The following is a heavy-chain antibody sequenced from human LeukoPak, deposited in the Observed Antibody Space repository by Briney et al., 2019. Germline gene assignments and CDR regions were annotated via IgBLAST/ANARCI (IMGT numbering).Heavy chain of an antibody. Sequence: GGSLRLSCAASGFSFDDYAMHWVRQAPGKGLEWVSGISYNSGSIAYADSVKGRFTISRDNTKNTLYLQMNSLGAEDTAVYYCVRDKMMDDRGVGFDPWGQGTLVTVSS. CDR3: VRDKMMDDRGVGFDP. D-gene: IGHD1-1*01. J-gene: IGHJ5*02. CDR2: ISYNSGSI. CDR1: GFSFDDYA. V-gene: IGHV3-9*01.